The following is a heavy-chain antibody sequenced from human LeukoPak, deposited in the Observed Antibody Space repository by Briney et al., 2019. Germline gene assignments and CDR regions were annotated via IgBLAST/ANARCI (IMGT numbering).Heavy chain of an antibody. D-gene: IGHD3-10*01. CDR2: INTDGSST. CDR1: GFTFTRYW. V-gene: IGHV3-74*01. J-gene: IGHJ4*02. Sequence: GGSLRLSCAASGFTFTRYWMHWVRQAPGKGLVWVSRINTDGSSTAYADSVKGRFTISRDNAKNTVYLQMNSLRVEDTAVYYCVRERYRGSDYWSQGTLVTVSS. CDR3: VRERYRGSDY.